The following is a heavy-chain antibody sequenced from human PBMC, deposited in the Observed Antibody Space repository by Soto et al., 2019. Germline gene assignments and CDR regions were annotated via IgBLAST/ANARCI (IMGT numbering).Heavy chain of an antibody. CDR1: GFTFSSYW. J-gene: IGHJ4*02. CDR3: VRSSLVVAAATREDY. CDR2: INSDGSST. D-gene: IGHD2-15*01. Sequence: EVQLVESGGGLVQPGGSLRLSCAASGFTFSSYWLHWVRQAPGKGLVWVSRINSDGSSTSYADSVKGRFIISRDNGKNTLYLQMNSLRAEDTAVYYCVRSSLVVAAATREDYWGQGTLVTVSS. V-gene: IGHV3-74*01.